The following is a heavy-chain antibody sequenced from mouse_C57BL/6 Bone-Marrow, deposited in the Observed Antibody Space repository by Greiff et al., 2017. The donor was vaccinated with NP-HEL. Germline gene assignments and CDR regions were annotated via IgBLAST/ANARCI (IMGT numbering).Heavy chain of an antibody. CDR2: IDPSDSYT. D-gene: IGHD1-1*01. V-gene: IGHV1-69*01. CDR3: ARGLYYGSSSYYFDY. CDR1: GYTFTSYW. J-gene: IGHJ2*01. Sequence: QVHVKQPGAELVMPGASVKLSCKASGYTFTSYWMHWVKQRPGQGLEWIGEIDPSDSYTNYNQKFKGKSTLTVDKSSSTAYMQLSSLTSEDSAVYYCARGLYYGSSSYYFDYWGQGTTLTVSS.